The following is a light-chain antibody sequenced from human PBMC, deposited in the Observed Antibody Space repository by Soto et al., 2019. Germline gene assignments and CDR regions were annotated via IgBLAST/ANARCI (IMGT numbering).Light chain of an antibody. V-gene: IGKV3-20*01. CDR2: GAS. CDR1: QSISSW. CDR3: QQYGSSCT. J-gene: IGKJ1*01. Sequence: DIELTQYPSTLSLSPGDRATRCCRASQSISSWLAWYQQKPGQAPRLLIYGASKRATGVPDRFSGSGSGTDFTLTISRLEPDDFAVYYCQQYGSSCTFGQGTKVDIK.